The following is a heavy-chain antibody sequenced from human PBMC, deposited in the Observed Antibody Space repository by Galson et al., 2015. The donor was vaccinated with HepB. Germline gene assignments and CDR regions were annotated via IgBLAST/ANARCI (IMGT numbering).Heavy chain of an antibody. D-gene: IGHD4/OR15-4a*01. Sequence: SLRLSCAVSGFSLSDYYMTWIRQAPGKGLEWLSYISSNTIYTNYADSVKGRFSISRDNVKNSAYLQMNSLRAEDTALYYCARVAHADYGDHAQFDYWGPGTLVTVSS. CDR2: ISSNTIYT. CDR1: GFSLSDYY. J-gene: IGHJ4*02. V-gene: IGHV3-11*06. CDR3: ARVAHADYGDHAQFDY.